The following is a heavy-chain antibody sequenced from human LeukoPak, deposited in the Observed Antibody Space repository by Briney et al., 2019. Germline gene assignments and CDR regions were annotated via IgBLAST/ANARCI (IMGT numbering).Heavy chain of an antibody. D-gene: IGHD5-12*01. V-gene: IGHV3-23*01. CDR1: GFTSSTYG. CDR3: AKNSAYDRSLGYYSYYMDV. CDR2: ITGSGERT. J-gene: IGHJ6*03. Sequence: GGSLRLSCTASGFTSSTYGMTWVRQAPGKGLEWVSSITGSGERTYYADSVKGRFTISRDNSNNMVYLQMNSLRGEDTAVYYCAKNSAYDRSLGYYSYYMDVWGKGTTVTVSS.